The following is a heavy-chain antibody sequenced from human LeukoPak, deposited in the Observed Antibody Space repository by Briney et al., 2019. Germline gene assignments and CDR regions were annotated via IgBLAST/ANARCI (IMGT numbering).Heavy chain of an antibody. CDR3: VRALLGIDDY. CDR2: MNADGSTT. J-gene: IGHJ4*02. D-gene: IGHD2-15*01. V-gene: IGHV3-74*01. CDR1: GXTFSRSW. Sequence: GGSLRLSCAASGXTFSRSWMHWVRQAPGEGLVWVPRMNADGSTTNYADSVKGRFTISRDNTKNTLYLQMNSLRADDTAVYYCVRALLGIDDYWGQGTLVTVAS.